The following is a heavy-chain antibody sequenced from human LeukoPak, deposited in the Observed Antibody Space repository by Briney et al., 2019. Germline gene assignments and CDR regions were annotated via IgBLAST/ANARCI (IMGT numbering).Heavy chain of an antibody. CDR2: INSDGGST. D-gene: IGHD5-18*01. J-gene: IGHJ4*02. CDR1: GFTFSYYW. V-gene: IGHV3-74*01. Sequence: GGSLRLSCAASGFTFSYYWMHWVRQAPGKGLVWVSHINSDGGSTTYADFVKGRFTISRDNAKNTLYLQMNSLRAEDTAVYYCARVRTNTYGFDYWGQGTLVTVSS. CDR3: ARVRTNTYGFDY.